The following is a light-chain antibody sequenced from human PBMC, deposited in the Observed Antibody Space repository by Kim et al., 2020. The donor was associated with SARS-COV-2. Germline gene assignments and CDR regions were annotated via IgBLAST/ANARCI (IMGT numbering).Light chain of an antibody. CDR3: QQYGRSWT. Sequence: ETVLTQSPGTLSLSPGERATLSCRASESVSSNNLAWYQQKPGQAPRLLIYGASSRATGIPERFSGSGSGTDFTLTISRLEPEDFAVFYCQQYGRSWTFGQGTKGDIK. CDR1: ESVSSNN. J-gene: IGKJ1*01. V-gene: IGKV3-20*01. CDR2: GAS.